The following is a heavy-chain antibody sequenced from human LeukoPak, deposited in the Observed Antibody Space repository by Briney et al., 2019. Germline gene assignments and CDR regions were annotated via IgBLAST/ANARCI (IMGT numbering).Heavy chain of an antibody. CDR1: GFNVGTDY. J-gene: IGHJ3*01. Sequence: GGSLRLSCEVSGFNVGTDYMTWIRQAPGKGLVWVSIIHSGGATFYSDSVKGRFTISRDTSKNTLSLQMNNLRAEDTGVYYCARGYDLWSGSSSGVFDVWGQGTMVIVSS. D-gene: IGHD3-3*01. V-gene: IGHV3-53*01. CDR3: ARGYDLWSGSSSGVFDV. CDR2: IHSGGAT.